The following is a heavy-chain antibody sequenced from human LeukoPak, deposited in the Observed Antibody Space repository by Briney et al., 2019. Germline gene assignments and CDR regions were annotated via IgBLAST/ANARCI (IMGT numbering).Heavy chain of an antibody. V-gene: IGHV1-2*02. CDR3: ARDPKSQLLLDY. D-gene: IGHD2-2*01. CDR1: GYTFIDFY. J-gene: IGHJ4*02. CDR2: INPYSGAI. Sequence: GASVKVSCKASGYTFIDFYMHWVRQAPGQGLEWMGWINPYSGAINYAQKFQGRVTLTRDTSISTAYMELSRLTSGDTAVYYCARDPKSQLLLDYWGQGTLVTVSS.